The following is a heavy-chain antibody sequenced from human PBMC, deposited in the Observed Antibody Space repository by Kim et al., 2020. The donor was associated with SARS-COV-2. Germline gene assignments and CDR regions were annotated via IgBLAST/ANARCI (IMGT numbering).Heavy chain of an antibody. D-gene: IGHD1-26*01. CDR1: GYTLTELS. V-gene: IGHV1-24*01. CDR2: FDPEDGET. Sequence: ASVKVSCKVSGYTLTELSMHWVRQAPGKGLEWMGGFDPEDGETIYAQKFQGRVTMTEDTSTDTAYMELSSLRSEDMAVYYCAIGPVGATSYYYYMDVWGKGTTVTVSS. J-gene: IGHJ6*03. CDR3: AIGPVGATSYYYYMDV.